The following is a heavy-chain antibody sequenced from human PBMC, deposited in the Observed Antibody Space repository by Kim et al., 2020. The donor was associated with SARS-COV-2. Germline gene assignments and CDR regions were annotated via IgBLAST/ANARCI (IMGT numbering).Heavy chain of an antibody. CDR1: GYTFSEYN. J-gene: IGHJ5*02. CDR2: MDRNSGNT. Sequence: ASVKVSCKATGYTFSEYNIHWVRQAPGQGLEWMGWMDRNSGNTDLVEKFEGRVTMTTDTSASTAYMELRSLRSDDTAIYYCVRSCNFMRSRWIAPWGRVT. D-gene: IGHD2-21*01. V-gene: IGHV1-2*02. CDR3: VRSCNFMRSRWIAP.